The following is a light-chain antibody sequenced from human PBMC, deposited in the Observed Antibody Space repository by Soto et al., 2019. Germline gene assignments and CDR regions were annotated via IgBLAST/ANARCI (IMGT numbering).Light chain of an antibody. Sequence: AGQMTQSPASLSASVRDIVTITCRASQGIRNDLAWYQQKPGRAPRLLIFAASTLQSGVPSRFSGSGAGTDFTLTISSLQPEDFATYYCLQAYNSPRTFGQGTKV. CDR2: AAS. J-gene: IGKJ1*01. CDR1: QGIRND. V-gene: IGKV1-6*01. CDR3: LQAYNSPRT.